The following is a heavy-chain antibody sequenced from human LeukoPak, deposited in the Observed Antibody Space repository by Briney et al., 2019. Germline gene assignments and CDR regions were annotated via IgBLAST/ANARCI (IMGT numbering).Heavy chain of an antibody. V-gene: IGHV3-48*01. J-gene: IGHJ4*02. CDR3: AREPIAAGLDY. CDR1: GFTFSSYS. Sequence: PGGSLRLSCAASGFTFSSYSMNWVRQAPGKGLEWVSYISSSSSTIYYADSVKGRFTISRDNAKNSLYLQMNSLRAEDTAVYYCAREPIAAGLDYWGQGTLVTVSS. D-gene: IGHD6-13*01. CDR2: ISSSSSTI.